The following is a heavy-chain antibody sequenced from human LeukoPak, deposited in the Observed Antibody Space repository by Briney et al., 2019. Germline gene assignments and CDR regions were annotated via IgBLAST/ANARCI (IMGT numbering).Heavy chain of an antibody. CDR1: GFTFSSYT. D-gene: IGHD1-26*01. CDR2: ISSSSSTI. Sequence: PGGSLRLSCAASGFTFSSYTMNWARQAPGKGLEWVSYISSSSSTIYYSYSVQGRFTLPRDNANHSLSLPMNSLRAEDTAVYYCPSPSIVGATIAAFDLWGQGTMVTVSS. J-gene: IGHJ3*01. CDR3: PSPSIVGATIAAFDL. V-gene: IGHV3-48*01.